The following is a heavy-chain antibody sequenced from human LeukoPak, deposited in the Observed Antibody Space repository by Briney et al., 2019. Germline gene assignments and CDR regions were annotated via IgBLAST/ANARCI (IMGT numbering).Heavy chain of an antibody. CDR1: GGTFSSYA. V-gene: IGHV1-18*01. D-gene: IGHD3-10*01. J-gene: IGHJ4*02. CDR2: ISTDNGNT. CDR3: ARSVLGFGDY. Sequence: ASVKVSCKASGGTFSSYAIRWVRQAPGQGLEWMGWISTDNGNTNYPQKLQGRVTMTTDTSTSTAYMELRSLRSDDTAVYYCARSVLGFGDYWGQGTLVTVPS.